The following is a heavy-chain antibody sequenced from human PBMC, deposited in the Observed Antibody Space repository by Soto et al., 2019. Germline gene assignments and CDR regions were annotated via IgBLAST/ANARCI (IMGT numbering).Heavy chain of an antibody. CDR1: GGSISSSSYY. V-gene: IGHV4-39*01. Sequence: SETLSLTCSVSGGSISSSSYYWGWIRQPPGKGLEWIGSIYYSGSTYYNPSLKSRVTISVDTSKNQFSLNLNSVTAADTAVYYCARARYFDWLFVYWGQGTLVTVSS. CDR2: IYYSGST. CDR3: ARARYFDWLFVY. J-gene: IGHJ4*02. D-gene: IGHD3-9*01.